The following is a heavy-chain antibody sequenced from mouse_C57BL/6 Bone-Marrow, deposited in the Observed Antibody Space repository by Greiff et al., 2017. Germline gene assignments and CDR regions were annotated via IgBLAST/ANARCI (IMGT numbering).Heavy chain of an antibody. J-gene: IGHJ4*01. CDR2: ISSGGSYT. V-gene: IGHV5-6*01. CDR3: ARHGGDYVLYYAMDY. D-gene: IGHD2-4*01. Sequence: EVKLMESGGDLVKPGGSLKLSCAASGFTFSSYGMSWVRQTPDKRLAWVATISSGGSYTYYPDSVKGRFTISRDNAKTTLYLQMSSLKSEDTAMYYCARHGGDYVLYYAMDYWGQGTSVTVSS. CDR1: GFTFSSYG.